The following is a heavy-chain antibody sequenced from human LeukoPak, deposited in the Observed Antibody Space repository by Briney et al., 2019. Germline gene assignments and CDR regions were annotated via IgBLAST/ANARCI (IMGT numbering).Heavy chain of an antibody. J-gene: IGHJ4*02. CDR2: IYYSGRT. CDR3: ARAKAAAGIDYFDY. Sequence: PSETLSLTCTVSGASISDYYSNWIRQPPGKGLEWIGYIYYSGRTNYNPSLKSRVTISVDTSKNQFSLKLSSVTAADTAVYYCARAKAAAGIDYFDYWGQGTLVTVSS. CDR1: GASISDYY. D-gene: IGHD6-13*01. V-gene: IGHV4-59*13.